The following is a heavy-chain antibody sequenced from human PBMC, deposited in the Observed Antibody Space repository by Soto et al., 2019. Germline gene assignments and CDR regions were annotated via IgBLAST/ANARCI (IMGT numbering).Heavy chain of an antibody. CDR2: ISSTTNYI. Sequence: EVQLVESGGGLVKPGGSLRLSCAASGFTFTRYSMNWVRQAPEKGLEWVSSISSTTNYIYYADSMKGRFTVSRDNAKNSVYLEMTSLGAEDTALYYCARESEDLTSNFDYWGQGTLVTVSS. CDR1: GFTFTRYS. V-gene: IGHV3-21*01. CDR3: ARESEDLTSNFDY. J-gene: IGHJ4*02.